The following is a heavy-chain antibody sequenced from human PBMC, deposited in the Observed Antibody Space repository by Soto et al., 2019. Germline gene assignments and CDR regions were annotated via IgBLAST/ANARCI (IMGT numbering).Heavy chain of an antibody. J-gene: IGHJ6*02. CDR3: GSWGSYSYGRDYYYGMDV. Sequence: EVQLVESGGGLVQPGGSLKLSCAASGFTFSGSAMHWVRQASGKGLEWVGRIRSKANSYATAYAASVKGRFTISRDDSKITAYLQMNSLKTEDTAVYYCGSWGSYSYGRDYYYGMDVWGQGTTVTVSS. CDR2: IRSKANSYAT. V-gene: IGHV3-73*02. D-gene: IGHD3-16*02. CDR1: GFTFSGSA.